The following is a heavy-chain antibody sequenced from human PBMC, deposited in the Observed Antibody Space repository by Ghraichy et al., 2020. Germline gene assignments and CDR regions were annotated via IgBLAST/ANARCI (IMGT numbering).Heavy chain of an antibody. D-gene: IGHD2-2*01. CDR1: GFNFRAYC. CDR3: GSSGTSLFLPRVDY. CDR2: ISSGSGYI. J-gene: IGHJ4*02. Sequence: GGSLRLSCAASGFNFRAYCMNWVRQVPGKGLEWVSSISSGSGYISYADSVNGRFTISRDDATTSVYLQMTNLRAEDTAVYYCGSSGTSLFLPRVDYWGQGTLVTVSS. V-gene: IGHV3-21*01.